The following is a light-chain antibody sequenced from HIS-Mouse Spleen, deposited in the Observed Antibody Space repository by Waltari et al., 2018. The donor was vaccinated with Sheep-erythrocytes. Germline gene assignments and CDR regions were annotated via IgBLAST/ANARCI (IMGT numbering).Light chain of an antibody. J-gene: IGLJ3*02. Sequence: PGQSITISCTGTSSDVGSYNLVSWYQQHPGKAPKLMIYEGSKRPSGVSNRFSGSKSGNTASLTLSGLQAEDEADYYCCSYAGSSTPWVFGGGTKLTVL. CDR3: CSYAGSSTPWV. CDR1: SSDVGSYNL. V-gene: IGLV2-23*01. CDR2: EGS.